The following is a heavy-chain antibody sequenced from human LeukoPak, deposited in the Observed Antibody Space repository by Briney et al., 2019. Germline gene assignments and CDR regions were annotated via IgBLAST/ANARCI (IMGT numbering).Heavy chain of an antibody. Sequence: ASVKVSCKASGYTFTNYYIHWVRQAPGQGLEWVGLINPNGGSTGYAQRFQGRVTVTTDTSTSTVYMELNSLRSEDTAVYYCARSGEVVTFYAHFDPWGQGTLVTVSS. CDR2: INPNGGST. CDR1: GYTFTNYY. V-gene: IGHV1-46*01. D-gene: IGHD2-21*02. J-gene: IGHJ5*02. CDR3: ARSGEVVTFYAHFDP.